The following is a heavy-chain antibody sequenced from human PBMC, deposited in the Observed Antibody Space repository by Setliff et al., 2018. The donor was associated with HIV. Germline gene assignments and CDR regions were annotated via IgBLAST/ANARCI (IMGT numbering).Heavy chain of an antibody. Sequence: PSETLSLTCAVYGGSFSGYYWSWLRQPPGKGLEWIGEINHSGSTNYNPSLKSRVTISVDTSKNQVSLELSSVTAADTAVYYCGRTMTYYYLCMDVWGNGTTVTVSS. CDR1: GGSFSGYY. CDR2: INHSGST. J-gene: IGHJ6*03. V-gene: IGHV4-34*01. CDR3: GRTMTYYYLCMDV.